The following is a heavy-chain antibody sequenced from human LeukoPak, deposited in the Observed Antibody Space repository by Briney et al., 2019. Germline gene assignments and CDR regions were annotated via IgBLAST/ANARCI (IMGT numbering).Heavy chain of an antibody. J-gene: IGHJ4*02. V-gene: IGHV5-51*01. CDR2: IYPGDSDT. Sequence: GESLKISCQGSGYSFTSYWIGWVRQMPGKGLEWMGIIYPGDSDTRYSPSFQGQVTISADKSISTAYLQWSSLKASDTAMYYCARHQTAMVPGVDYWGQGTLVTVSS. CDR3: ARHQTAMVPGVDY. CDR1: GYSFTSYW. D-gene: IGHD5-18*01.